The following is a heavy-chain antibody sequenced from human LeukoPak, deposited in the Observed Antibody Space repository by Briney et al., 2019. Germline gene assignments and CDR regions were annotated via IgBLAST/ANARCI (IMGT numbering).Heavy chain of an antibody. CDR1: GFTFSSYA. CDR2: ISGSGGST. D-gene: IGHD2-15*01. V-gene: IGHV3-23*01. CDR3: ARHLHSIVVAWFDP. J-gene: IGHJ5*02. Sequence: GGSLRLSCAASGFTFSSYAMSWVRQAPGKGLEWVSAISGSGGSTYYADSVKGRFTISRDNSKNTLYLQMNSLRAEDTAVYYCARHLHSIVVAWFDPWGQGTLVTVSS.